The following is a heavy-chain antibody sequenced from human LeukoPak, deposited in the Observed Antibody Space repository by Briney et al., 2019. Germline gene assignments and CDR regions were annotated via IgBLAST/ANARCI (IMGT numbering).Heavy chain of an antibody. CDR2: ISAYNGNT. V-gene: IGHV1-18*01. D-gene: IGHD4-17*01. CDR1: GYTFTSYG. Sequence: WASVKVSCKASGYTFTSYGISWVRQAPGQGLEWMGWISAYNGNTNYAQKLQGRVTMTTDTSTNTAYMELRSLRSDDTAVYYCARGSRSMTTVIQAVLVYWGQGTLVTVSS. CDR3: ARGSRSMTTVIQAVLVY. J-gene: IGHJ4*02.